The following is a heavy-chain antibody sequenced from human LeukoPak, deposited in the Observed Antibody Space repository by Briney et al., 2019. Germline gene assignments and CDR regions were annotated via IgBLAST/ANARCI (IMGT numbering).Heavy chain of an antibody. CDR3: ARNDSRGYLDY. D-gene: IGHD3-22*01. V-gene: IGHV4-38-2*01. J-gene: IGHJ4*02. CDR2: VYHSGST. CDR1: DYSISSCNY. Sequence: SSETLSLTCAVSDYSISSCNYWGWIRQPPGKGLEWIGSVYHSGSTHYSPSLKSRVTIAVDTSKNQFSLKLSSVTAAATAVYYCARNDSRGYLDYWGQGTLVTVSS.